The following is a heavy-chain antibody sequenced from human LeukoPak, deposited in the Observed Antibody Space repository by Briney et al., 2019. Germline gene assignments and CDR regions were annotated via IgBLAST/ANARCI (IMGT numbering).Heavy chain of an antibody. V-gene: IGHV3-48*01. CDR3: ARDAYYYDSSAYYLSV. CDR1: GFTFSSYI. Sequence: GGSLRLSCAASGFTFSSYIMNWVRQAPGKGLEWVSYISSTTSTIYYADSVKGRFTISRDNDKNSLYLQMNSLRAEDTAVYYCARDAYYYDSSAYYLSVWGQGTLVTVSS. CDR2: ISSTTSTI. J-gene: IGHJ4*02. D-gene: IGHD3-22*01.